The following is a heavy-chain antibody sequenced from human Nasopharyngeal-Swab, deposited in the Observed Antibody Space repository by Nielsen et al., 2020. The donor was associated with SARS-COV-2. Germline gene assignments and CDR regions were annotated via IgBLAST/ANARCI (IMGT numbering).Heavy chain of an antibody. V-gene: IGHV4-39*01. D-gene: IGHD6-13*01. Sequence: SETLSLTCTVSGGSISSSSYYWGWIRQPPGKGLEWIGSIYYNGSTYYNPSLKSRVTISVDTSKNQFSLKLSSVTAADTAVYYCVHSSSWYGIGYFDLWGRGTLVTVSS. CDR2: IYYNGST. J-gene: IGHJ2*01. CDR1: GGSISSSSYY. CDR3: VHSSSWYGIGYFDL.